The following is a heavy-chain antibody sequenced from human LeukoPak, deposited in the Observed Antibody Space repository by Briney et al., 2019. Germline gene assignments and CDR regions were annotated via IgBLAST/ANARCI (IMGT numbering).Heavy chain of an antibody. CDR2: IRSKAYGGTT. D-gene: IGHD3-16*01. CDR1: GFTFGDYA. Sequence: GGSLRLSCTASGFTFGDYAMSWVRQAPGKGLEWVGFIRSKAYGGTTEYAASVKGRFTISRDDSKSIAYLQMNSLKTEDTAVYYCTRVSWESFYYYYMDVWGKGTTVTISS. J-gene: IGHJ6*03. CDR3: TRVSWESFYYYYMDV. V-gene: IGHV3-49*04.